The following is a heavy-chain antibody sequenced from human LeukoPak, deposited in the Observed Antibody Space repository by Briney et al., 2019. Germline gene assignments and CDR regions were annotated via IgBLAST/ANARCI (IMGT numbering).Heavy chain of an antibody. V-gene: IGHV1-2*02. Sequence: ASVKVSCKASGYTFTGYYMHWVRQAPGQGLEWMGWINPNSGGTNYAQKFQGRVTMTRDTSISTAYMELSSLRSEDTAVYYCARSPYSSSWYYYYMDVWGKGTTVTVSS. D-gene: IGHD6-13*01. CDR1: GYTFTGYY. CDR3: ARSPYSSSWYYYYMDV. CDR2: INPNSGGT. J-gene: IGHJ6*03.